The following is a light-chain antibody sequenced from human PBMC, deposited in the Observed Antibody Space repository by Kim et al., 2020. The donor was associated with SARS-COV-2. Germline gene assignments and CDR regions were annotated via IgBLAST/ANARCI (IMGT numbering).Light chain of an antibody. CDR3: AAWDDSLSGSYV. V-gene: IGLV1-47*01. CDR2: RNN. CDR1: SSNIGSNY. J-gene: IGLJ1*01. Sequence: QLALTQPPSASGTPGQRVTISCSGSSSNIGSNYVYWYQQLPGTAPKLLIYRNNQRPSGVPDRFSGSKSGTSASLAISGLRSEDEADYYCAAWDDSLSGSYVFGTGTKVTVL.